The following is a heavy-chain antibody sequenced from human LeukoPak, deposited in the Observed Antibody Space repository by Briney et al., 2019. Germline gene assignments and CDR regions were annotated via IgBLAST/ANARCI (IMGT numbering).Heavy chain of an antibody. CDR1: GFTFTYAW. V-gene: IGHV3-15*05. CDR2: IKSKTDGGTT. Sequence: KTGGSLRLSCAASGFTFTYAWMTWVRQTPGKGLEWIGRIKSKTDGGTTDYAAPVKGRFTISRDNAKNSLYLQMNSLRAEDTALYYCAKDIRPIVVVGGAFDYWGQGTLVTASS. CDR3: AKDIRPIVVVGGAFDY. D-gene: IGHD3-22*01. J-gene: IGHJ4*02.